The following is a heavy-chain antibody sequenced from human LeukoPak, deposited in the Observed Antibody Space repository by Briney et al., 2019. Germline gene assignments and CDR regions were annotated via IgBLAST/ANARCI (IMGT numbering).Heavy chain of an antibody. V-gene: IGHV1-69*04. D-gene: IGHD3-22*01. J-gene: IGHJ4*02. Sequence: SVKVSCKASGGTFSSYAISWVRQAPGQGLEWMGRIIPILGIANYAQKFQGRVTITADKSTSTAYMELSSLRSEDTAVYYCASGGDYYHSSGYFDYWGQGTLVTVSS. CDR1: GGTFSSYA. CDR2: IIPILGIA. CDR3: ASGGDYYHSSGYFDY.